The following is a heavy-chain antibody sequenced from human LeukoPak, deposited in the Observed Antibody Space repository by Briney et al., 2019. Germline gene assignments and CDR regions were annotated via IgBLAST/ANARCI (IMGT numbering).Heavy chain of an antibody. V-gene: IGHV3-33*01. CDR2: IWYDGSNK. Sequence: GRSLRLSCAASGFTFSSYGMHWVRQAPGKGLEWVAVIWYDGSNKYYADSVKGRLTISRDNSKNTLYLQMNSLRAEDTAVYYCARDRNYYGSGSYRGWFDPWGQGTLVTVSS. D-gene: IGHD3-10*01. CDR1: GFTFSSYG. J-gene: IGHJ5*02. CDR3: ARDRNYYGSGSYRGWFDP.